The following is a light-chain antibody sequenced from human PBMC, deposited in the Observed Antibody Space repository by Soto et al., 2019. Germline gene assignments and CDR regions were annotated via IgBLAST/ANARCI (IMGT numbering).Light chain of an antibody. CDR2: GLS. J-gene: IGKJ1*01. CDR1: QRITT. CDR3: QQYYDWPT. Sequence: EIVMTQSPATLSLSPVEIATLSCRASQRITTVAWYQQKPGQAPRLLIYGLSIRAPGVPARFSVSGSGTEFTLTISSLQSEDFAVYFCQQYYDWPTFGQGTKVDIK. V-gene: IGKV3-15*01.